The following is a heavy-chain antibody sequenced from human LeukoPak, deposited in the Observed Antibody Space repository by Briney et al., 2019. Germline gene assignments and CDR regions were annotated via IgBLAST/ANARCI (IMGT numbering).Heavy chain of an antibody. CDR2: ISCTGATT. CDR1: GFSFNSYA. CDR3: ARSLNGFYRGLDF. V-gene: IGHV3-23*01. J-gene: IGHJ4*02. D-gene: IGHD3-22*01. Sequence: GGSXRLSCAASGFSFNSYAMNWVRQXPGKGLEWVSVISCTGATTYYAASVKGRFTISRDNSKSTLYLQMDALRADDTAVYYCARSLNGFYRGLDFWGQGTLVTVSS.